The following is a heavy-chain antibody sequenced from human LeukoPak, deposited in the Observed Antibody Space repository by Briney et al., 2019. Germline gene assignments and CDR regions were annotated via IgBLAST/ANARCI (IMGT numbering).Heavy chain of an antibody. V-gene: IGHV3-72*01. CDR1: GFSFSDDH. Sequence: GGSLRLSCAASGFSFSDDHMDWVRQAPGKGLECVGRDRNKAHGYTTRYAVSVEGRFTISRDDSKNSVYLQMDSLKTEDTALYHCVRAPYFDAVGTSVGAFDTWGEGAMVTVSS. CDR3: VRAPYFDAVGTSVGAFDT. D-gene: IGHD2/OR15-2a*01. CDR2: DRNKAHGYTT. J-gene: IGHJ3*02.